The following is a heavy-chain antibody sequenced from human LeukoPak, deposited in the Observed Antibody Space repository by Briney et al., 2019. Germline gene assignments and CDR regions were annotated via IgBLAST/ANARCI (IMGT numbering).Heavy chain of an antibody. J-gene: IGHJ3*02. CDR3: AREWTDAFDI. Sequence: SETLSLTCTVSGGSISSYYWSWIRQPPGKGLEWIGYIYYSGSTNYNPSLKSRVTITVDTSKNQFSLKLSSVTAADTAVYYCAREWTDAFDIWGQGTMVTVSS. CDR1: GGSISSYY. D-gene: IGHD3/OR15-3a*01. V-gene: IGHV4-59*01. CDR2: IYYSGST.